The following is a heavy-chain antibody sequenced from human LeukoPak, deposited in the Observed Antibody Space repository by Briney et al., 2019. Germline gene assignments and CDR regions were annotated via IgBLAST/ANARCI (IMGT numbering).Heavy chain of an antibody. CDR2: ISAYNGNT. J-gene: IGHJ3*02. CDR3: AREQLTGYAFDI. Sequence: ASVKVSCKASGYTFTSYGISWVRQAPGQGLERMGWISAYNGNTNYAQKLQGRVTMTTDTSTSTAYMELRSLRSDDTAVYYCAREQLTGYAFDIWGQGTMVTVSS. CDR1: GYTFTSYG. V-gene: IGHV1-18*01. D-gene: IGHD6-13*01.